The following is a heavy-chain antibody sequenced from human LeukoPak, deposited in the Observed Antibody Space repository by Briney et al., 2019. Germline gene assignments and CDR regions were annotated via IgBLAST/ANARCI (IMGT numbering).Heavy chain of an antibody. CDR1: GFTFSSYW. J-gene: IGHJ6*03. CDR2: INSDGINT. D-gene: IGHD6-19*01. CDR3: ARVEAGSGWYLWYMDV. V-gene: IGHV3-74*01. Sequence: GGSLRLSCAASGFTFSSYWMHWVRQAPGKGLVWVSRINSDGINTSYADSVKGRFTISRDNAKNTLNLQMNSLRVEDTAVYYCARVEAGSGWYLWYMDVWGKGTSVTISS.